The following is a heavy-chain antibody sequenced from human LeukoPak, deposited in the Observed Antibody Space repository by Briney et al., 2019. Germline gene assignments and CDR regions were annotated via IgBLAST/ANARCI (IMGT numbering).Heavy chain of an antibody. J-gene: IGHJ4*02. CDR2: IYYSGST. V-gene: IGHV4-61*01. Sequence: SETLSLTCTVSGGSVSSGSYYWSWIRQPPGKGLEWIGYIYYSGSTNYNPSLKSRVTISVDTSKNQFSLKLSSVTAADTAVYYCARGSVYYDILTGYQHIYYFDYWGQGTLVTVSS. CDR1: GGSVSSGSYY. CDR3: ARGSVYYDILTGYQHIYYFDY. D-gene: IGHD3-9*01.